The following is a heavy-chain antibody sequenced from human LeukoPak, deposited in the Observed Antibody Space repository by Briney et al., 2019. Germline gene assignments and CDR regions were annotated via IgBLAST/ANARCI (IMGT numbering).Heavy chain of an antibody. J-gene: IGHJ4*02. V-gene: IGHV1-69*06. CDR3: AGSSSGWLYFDY. Sequence: GASVKVSCKASGGIFSTSLLSWVRQAPGQRPEWMGGIIPIFGTANYAQEFQGRVTITADKSTSTVYMELSSLRSDDTAVYFCAGSSSGWLYFDYWGQGTLVIVSS. D-gene: IGHD6-19*01. CDR1: GGIFSTSL. CDR2: IIPIFGTA.